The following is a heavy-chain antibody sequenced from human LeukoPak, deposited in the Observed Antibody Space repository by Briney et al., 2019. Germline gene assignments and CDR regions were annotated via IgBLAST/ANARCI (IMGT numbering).Heavy chain of an antibody. CDR2: INHSGST. D-gene: IGHD4-4*01. CDR3: ASSKAYTVTDY. V-gene: IGHV4-34*01. CDR1: GGSFSGYY. Sequence: SETLSLTCAVYGGSFSGYYWSWIRQPPGKGLEWIGEINHSGSTNYNPSLKSRVTISVDTSKNQFSLKLSSVTAADTAVYYCASSKAYTVTDYWGQGTLVTASS. J-gene: IGHJ4*02.